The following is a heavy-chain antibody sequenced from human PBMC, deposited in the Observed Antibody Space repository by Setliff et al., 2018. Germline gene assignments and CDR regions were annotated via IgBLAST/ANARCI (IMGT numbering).Heavy chain of an antibody. V-gene: IGHV4-39*01. CDR3: VRPGGTTVVARHFDY. CDR2: ISYSGTP. CDR1: GDSISRSTYY. D-gene: IGHD2-15*01. J-gene: IGHJ4*01. Sequence: PSETLSLTCTLSGDSISRSTYYWGWIRQSPESGLEWIGSISYSGTPYYNASVESRVTISIDTSRNQFSLELRSVTVADTATYYCVRPGGTTVVARHFDYWGSGILVTVSS.